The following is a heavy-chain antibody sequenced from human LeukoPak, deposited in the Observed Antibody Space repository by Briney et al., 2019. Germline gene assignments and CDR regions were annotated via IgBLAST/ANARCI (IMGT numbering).Heavy chain of an antibody. Sequence: PGGSLRLSCAASGFTFSNAWMSWVRQAPGKGLEWVGRIKSKTDGGTTDYAAPVKGRFTISRDDSKNTLYVHMNSLKTEDTAVYYCTTGPYDYGSGTYYHWGQGTLVTVSS. CDR3: TTGPYDYGSGTYYH. CDR1: GFTFSNAW. V-gene: IGHV3-15*01. D-gene: IGHD3-10*01. J-gene: IGHJ4*02. CDR2: IKSKTDGGTT.